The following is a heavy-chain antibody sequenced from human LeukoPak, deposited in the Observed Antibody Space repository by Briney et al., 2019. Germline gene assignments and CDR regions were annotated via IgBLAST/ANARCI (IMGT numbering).Heavy chain of an antibody. CDR2: ISYDGSNK. D-gene: IGHD6-13*01. Sequence: GGSLRLSCAASGFTFSSYAMHWVRQAPGKGLEWVAVISYDGSNKYYADSEKGRFTISRDNSKNTLYLQMNSLRAEDTAVYYCARDVVGSSNNGMDVWGQGTTVTVSS. CDR1: GFTFSSYA. CDR3: ARDVVGSSNNGMDV. J-gene: IGHJ6*02. V-gene: IGHV3-30-3*01.